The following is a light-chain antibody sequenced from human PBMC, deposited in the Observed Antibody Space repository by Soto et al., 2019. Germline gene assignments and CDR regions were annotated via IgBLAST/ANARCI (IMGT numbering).Light chain of an antibody. CDR3: QQSYSTPQEFT. CDR2: AAS. J-gene: IGKJ3*01. V-gene: IGKV1-39*01. CDR1: QSISSY. Sequence: DIQMTQSPSSLSASVGDRVTITCRASQSISSYLNWYQQKPGKAPKLLIYAASSLQSGVPSWFSGSGSGTYFTLTISSLQPADFATYYCQQSYSTPQEFTFGPGTKVYIK.